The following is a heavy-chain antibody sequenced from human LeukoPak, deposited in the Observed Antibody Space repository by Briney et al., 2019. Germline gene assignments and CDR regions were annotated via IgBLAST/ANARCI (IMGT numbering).Heavy chain of an antibody. D-gene: IGHD1-26*01. CDR1: GFTFSDYY. V-gene: IGHV3-11*04. Sequence: GGSLRLSCAASGFTFSDYYMGWIRQAPGKGLEWVSYISSSGSTIYYADSVKGRFTISRDNAKNSLYLQMNSLRAEDTAVYYCARDDRSGSLGVFDYWGQGTLVTVSS. CDR2: ISSSGSTI. CDR3: ARDDRSGSLGVFDY. J-gene: IGHJ4*02.